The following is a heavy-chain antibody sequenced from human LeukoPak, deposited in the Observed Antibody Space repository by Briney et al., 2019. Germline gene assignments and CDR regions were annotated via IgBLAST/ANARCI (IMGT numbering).Heavy chain of an antibody. Sequence: PSETLSLTCTVSGDSINNNNYYWGWIRQPPGKGLEWIGEINHSGSTNYNPSLKSRVTISVDTSKNQFSLKLSSVTAADTAVYYCARHPKTQYVGSSGEYHFDYWGQGTLVTVSS. V-gene: IGHV4-39*07. CDR1: GDSINNNNYY. CDR3: ARHPKTQYVGSSGEYHFDY. J-gene: IGHJ4*02. D-gene: IGHD3-16*01. CDR2: INHSGST.